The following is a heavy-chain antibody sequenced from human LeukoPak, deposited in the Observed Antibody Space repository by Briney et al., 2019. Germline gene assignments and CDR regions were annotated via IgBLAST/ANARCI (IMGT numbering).Heavy chain of an antibody. CDR1: GYAFTGYY. J-gene: IGHJ4*02. V-gene: IGHV1-2*02. D-gene: IGHD6-19*01. CDR2: INCNSGDT. Sequence: ASVRVSCKTSGYAFTGYYIHWVRQAPGQGLEWMGWINCNSGDTHYAQNFQGRVTMTRDASINTAHMELSSLTSDDAAVYYCARGYSSGCNGHWGQGTLVTVSS. CDR3: ARGYSSGCNGH.